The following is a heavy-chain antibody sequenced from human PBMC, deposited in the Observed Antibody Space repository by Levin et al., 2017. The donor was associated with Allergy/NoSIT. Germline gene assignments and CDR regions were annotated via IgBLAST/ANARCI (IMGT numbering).Heavy chain of an antibody. CDR2: ISSSSSYI. Sequence: GESLKISCAASGFTFSNYSMNWVRQAPGKGLEWVSSISSSSSYIYYADSVKGRFTISRDNAKNSLYLQMNSLRAEDTAVYYCAREAIATELDDWFDPWGQGTLVTVSS. V-gene: IGHV3-21*01. CDR3: AREAIATELDDWFDP. CDR1: GFTFSNYS. J-gene: IGHJ5*02. D-gene: IGHD6-13*01.